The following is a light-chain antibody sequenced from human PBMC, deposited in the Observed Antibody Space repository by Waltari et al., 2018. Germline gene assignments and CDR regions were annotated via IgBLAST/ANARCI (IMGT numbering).Light chain of an antibody. Sequence: QSVLTQPPSVAGAPGQRVTIPCTGSSANIGANYDMHRYKQLPGTAPKVFIYGNSNRPSGFPDRFSGSKSCTSSSLAISGLQAEDEADYYCQSYDRSLDGYVVFGGGTKLTVL. J-gene: IGLJ2*01. CDR1: SANIGANYD. CDR2: GNS. CDR3: QSYDRSLDGYVV. V-gene: IGLV1-40*01.